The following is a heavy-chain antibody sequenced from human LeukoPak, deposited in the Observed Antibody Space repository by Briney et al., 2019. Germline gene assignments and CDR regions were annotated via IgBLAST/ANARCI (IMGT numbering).Heavy chain of an antibody. V-gene: IGHV3-53*01. D-gene: IGHD6-19*01. Sequence: GGSLRLSCAASGFSVSSSYMSWVRQAPGKGVEWVSVIYSGGNTYYADSVKGRFTISRDYSKNTLYLQVNSLRAEDTAVYYCARDRGSGWYGGYAFDIWGQGTMVTVSS. CDR2: IYSGGNT. CDR3: ARDRGSGWYGGYAFDI. CDR1: GFSVSSSY. J-gene: IGHJ3*02.